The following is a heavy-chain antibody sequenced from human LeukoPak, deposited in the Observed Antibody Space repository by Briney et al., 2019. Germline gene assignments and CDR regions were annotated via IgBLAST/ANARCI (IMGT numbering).Heavy chain of an antibody. CDR1: GFTFSSYR. J-gene: IGHJ5*02. Sequence: GGSLRLSCAASGFTFSSYRMNWVRQAPGKGLEWVSSISSSSSYIYYADSVKGRFTISRDNAKNSLYLQMNSLRAEDTAVYYCARDRRYYDSSGYNWFDPWGQGTLVTVSS. CDR3: ARDRRYYDSSGYNWFDP. V-gene: IGHV3-21*01. D-gene: IGHD3-22*01. CDR2: ISSSSSYI.